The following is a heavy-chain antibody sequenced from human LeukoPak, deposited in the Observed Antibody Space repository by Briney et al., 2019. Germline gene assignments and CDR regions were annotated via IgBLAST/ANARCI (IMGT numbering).Heavy chain of an antibody. Sequence: ASVKVSCKASGYTFTSYGISWVRQAPGQGLEWMGWISVYNGPTNYAQKLQGRVTMTTDTSASTAYMELRSLRSDDTAVYYCARVQSDSSGYYYDYWGQGTLVTVSS. CDR1: GYTFTSYG. D-gene: IGHD3-22*01. J-gene: IGHJ4*02. CDR3: ARVQSDSSGYYYDY. V-gene: IGHV1-18*01. CDR2: ISVYNGPT.